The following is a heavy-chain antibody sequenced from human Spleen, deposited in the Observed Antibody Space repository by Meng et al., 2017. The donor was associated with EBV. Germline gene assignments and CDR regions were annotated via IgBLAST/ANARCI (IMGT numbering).Heavy chain of an antibody. J-gene: IGHJ5*02. CDR1: GDFISSLSY. CDR2: VHYTGST. D-gene: IGHD6-19*01. Sequence: PRRLESGPGQVQPSATLALTCTVSGDFISSLSYWGWKRQPPGRGLELFGGVHYTGSTYYSPSLKSRVTVSVDTSKNQFSLRLTSVTAADTAVYYCARPFPSWQSPRLDPFGAWGQGTLVTVSS. CDR3: ARPFPSWQSPRLDPFGA. V-gene: IGHV4-39*01.